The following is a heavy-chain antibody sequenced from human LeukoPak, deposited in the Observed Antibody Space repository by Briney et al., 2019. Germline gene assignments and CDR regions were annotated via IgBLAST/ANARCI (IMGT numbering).Heavy chain of an antibody. Sequence: ASVKVSCRASGYTFTDYYMHWVRQAPGQGLESMGWINPNSGGTNYPQKFQGRVTMTRDTSITTANMELSRLRSDDTALYYCARVRNSRITIFGVVIPNDAFDIWGQGTMVTVSS. J-gene: IGHJ3*02. CDR2: INPNSGGT. D-gene: IGHD3-3*01. CDR1: GYTFTDYY. V-gene: IGHV1-2*02. CDR3: ARVRNSRITIFGVVIPNDAFDI.